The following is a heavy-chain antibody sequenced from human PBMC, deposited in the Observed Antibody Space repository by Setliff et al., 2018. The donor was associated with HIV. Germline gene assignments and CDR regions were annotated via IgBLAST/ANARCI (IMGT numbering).Heavy chain of an antibody. Sequence: SETLSLTCAVYGGSFSGFYWTFIRQSPGKGLEWIGEVTHSGTTTYDPSLKSRITISVDRSKNQFFLRLTSVTAADTAVYYCVTSSSWSSRLNFWGPGMLVTVSS. V-gene: IGHV4-34*10. J-gene: IGHJ4*02. CDR1: GGSFSGFY. CDR3: VTSSSWSSRLNF. CDR2: VTHSGTT. D-gene: IGHD2-2*01.